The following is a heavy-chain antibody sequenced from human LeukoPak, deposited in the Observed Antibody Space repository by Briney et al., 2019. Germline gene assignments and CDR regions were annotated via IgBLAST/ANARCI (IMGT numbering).Heavy chain of an antibody. D-gene: IGHD5-24*01. CDR2: IIPIFGTA. CDR1: GGTFSSYA. J-gene: IGHJ3*02. V-gene: IGHV1-69*01. CDR3: AREERWLLDAFDI. Sequence: SVKVSCKASGGTFSSYAISWVRQAPGQGLEWMGGIIPIFGTANYAQKFQGRVTITADESTSTAYMELSSLRSEDTAVYYCAREERWLLDAFDIWGQGTMVTVSS.